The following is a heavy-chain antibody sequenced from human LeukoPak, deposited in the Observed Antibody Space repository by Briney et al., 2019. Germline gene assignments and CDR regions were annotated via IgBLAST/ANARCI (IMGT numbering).Heavy chain of an antibody. J-gene: IGHJ6*02. D-gene: IGHD2-21*01. Sequence: PGGSLRLSCAASGFTFSTYGMHWVRQAPGKGLEWVAIISYDGGSEYYADSVKGRFTISRDNSKSTLYLQMNSLRAEDSAVFYCAKDQKRDSGYYAMDVWGQGTTVTVSS. CDR1: GFTFSTYG. V-gene: IGHV3-30*19. CDR2: ISYDGGSE. CDR3: AKDQKRDSGYYAMDV.